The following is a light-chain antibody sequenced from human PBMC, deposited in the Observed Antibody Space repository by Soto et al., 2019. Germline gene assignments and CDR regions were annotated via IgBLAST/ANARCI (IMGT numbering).Light chain of an antibody. J-gene: IGKJ1*01. CDR1: QSLSSN. CDR3: QQYNNWPPWT. CDR2: GAS. Sequence: EIVMTQSPATLSVSPGERATLSCRASQSLSSNLAWYQQKPGQAPRLLIYGASTRATGIPARFSGSGSGTEFTLTIGSLQSEDFAVYYCQQYNNWPPWTFGQGTKVEIK. V-gene: IGKV3-15*01.